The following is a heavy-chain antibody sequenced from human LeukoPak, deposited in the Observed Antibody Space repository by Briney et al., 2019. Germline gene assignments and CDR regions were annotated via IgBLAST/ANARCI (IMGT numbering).Heavy chain of an antibody. D-gene: IGHD3-3*01. CDR1: GYTFTSYD. J-gene: IGHJ4*02. CDR3: ARGILRFLEWLRTELDY. CDR2: MNPNSGNT. V-gene: IGHV1-8*03. Sequence: ASVKVSCKASGYTFTSYDINWVRQATGKGLEWMGWMNPNSGNTGYAQKFQGRVTITRNTSISTAYMELSSLSSEDTAVYYCARGILRFLEWLRTELDYWGQGTLLTVSS.